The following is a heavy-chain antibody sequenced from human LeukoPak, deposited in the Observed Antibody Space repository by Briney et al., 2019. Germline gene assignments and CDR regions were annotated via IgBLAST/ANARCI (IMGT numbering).Heavy chain of an antibody. Sequence: SETLSLTCAVCGGSFSGYYWSWIRQPPGKGLEWIGEINHSGSTNYNPSLKSRVTMSADTPKNQFSLKLSSVTAADTAVYFCARVGGWEPKLHGVTFDYLGQGTLVTVSS. V-gene: IGHV4-34*01. CDR2: INHSGST. CDR1: GGSFSGYY. CDR3: ARVGGWEPKLHGVTFDY. J-gene: IGHJ4*02. D-gene: IGHD1-26*01.